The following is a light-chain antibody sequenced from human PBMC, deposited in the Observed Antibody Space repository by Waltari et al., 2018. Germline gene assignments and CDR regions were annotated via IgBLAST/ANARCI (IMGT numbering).Light chain of an antibody. CDR3: STYISSRTLVI. J-gene: IGLJ2*01. Sequence: QSALTQPASVSGSPGQSITISCTGTSSAVGSHNDFSWYQQHPGKAPKLMIYDVNNRPSGVSNRFSGSKSGNTASLTISGLQAEDEGDYYCSTYISSRTLVIFGGGTKLTVL. CDR2: DVN. CDR1: SSAVGSHND. V-gene: IGLV2-14*01.